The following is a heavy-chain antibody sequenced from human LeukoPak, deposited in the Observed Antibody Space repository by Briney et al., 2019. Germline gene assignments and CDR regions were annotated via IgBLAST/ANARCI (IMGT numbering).Heavy chain of an antibody. V-gene: IGHV3-20*04. CDR1: GLNFRDYG. Sequence: GGSPRLSCSGSGLNFRDYGLSWVRHAPGKGLEWVSGINWDGENTAYADSVKGRFTISRDNADNAVYLQMDSLRVEDTALYYCARDLSATWYSLAYWGRGTLVTVSS. CDR2: INWDGENT. CDR3: ARDLSATWYSLAY. J-gene: IGHJ4*02. D-gene: IGHD2-15*01.